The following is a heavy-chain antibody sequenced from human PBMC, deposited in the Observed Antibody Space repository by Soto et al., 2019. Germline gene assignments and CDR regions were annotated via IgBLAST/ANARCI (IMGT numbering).Heavy chain of an antibody. J-gene: IGHJ5*02. CDR2: IYYSGST. CDR1: GGSISSYY. CDR3: ARDNCGGDRYSNWFDP. V-gene: IGHV4-59*01. Sequence: PSETLSLTCTVSGGSISSYYWSWIRQPPGKGLEWIGYIYYSGSTNYNPSLKSRVTISVDTSKNQFSLKLSSVTAADTAVYYCARDNCGGDRYSNWFDPWGQGTLVTVSS. D-gene: IGHD2-21*02.